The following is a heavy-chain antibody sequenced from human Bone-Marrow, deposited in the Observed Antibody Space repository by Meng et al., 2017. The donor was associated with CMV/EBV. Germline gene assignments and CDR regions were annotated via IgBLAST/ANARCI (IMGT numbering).Heavy chain of an antibody. CDR3: AREELGYCSSNSCYWFDY. Sequence: ETLSLTCTVSGGSVSSGSYYWSWIRQPPGKGLEWVSVIYSGGSTYYADSVKGRFTISRDNSKNTLYLQMNSLRAEDTAVYYCAREELGYCSSNSCYWFDYWGQGTLVTVSS. CDR2: IYSGGST. D-gene: IGHD2-2*01. J-gene: IGHJ4*02. V-gene: IGHV3-53*05. CDR1: GGSVSSGSYY.